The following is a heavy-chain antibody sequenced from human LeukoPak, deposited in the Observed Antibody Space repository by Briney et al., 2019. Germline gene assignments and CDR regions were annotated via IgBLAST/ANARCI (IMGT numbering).Heavy chain of an antibody. Sequence: VKVCCKASGGTFSSYAISWVRQPPGQGLEWMGRIIPILGIANYPQKFQGRVTITADKSTRTAYMELSSLRSEDTAVYYCARSADCSGGSCYQNYYGMDVWGQGTTGTVSS. V-gene: IGHV1-69*04. CDR2: IIPILGIA. CDR3: ARSADCSGGSCYQNYYGMDV. CDR1: GGTFSSYA. D-gene: IGHD2-15*01. J-gene: IGHJ6*02.